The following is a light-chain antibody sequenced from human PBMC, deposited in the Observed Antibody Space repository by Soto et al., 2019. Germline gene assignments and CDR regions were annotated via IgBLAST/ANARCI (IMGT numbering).Light chain of an antibody. Sequence: QSALAQPASVSGSPGQSITISCTGTSSDVGAYNSVSWYQQHPGQATQLMIYEVSNRPSGVSNRFSGSKSGNTASLTISGLQAEDETDYYCSSYTSTGAWVFGGGTKVTVL. V-gene: IGLV2-14*01. CDR1: SSDVGAYNS. J-gene: IGLJ3*02. CDR3: SSYTSTGAWV. CDR2: EVS.